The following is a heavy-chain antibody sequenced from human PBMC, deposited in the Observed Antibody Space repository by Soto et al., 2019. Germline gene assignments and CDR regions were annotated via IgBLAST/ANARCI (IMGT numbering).Heavy chain of an antibody. CDR2: INPRGGST. V-gene: IGHV1-46*01. Sequence: ASVKVSCKASGYTFTRYYIHWVRQAPGQGLDWMGIINPRGGSTTYAQKFQGRVTLTSDTSTSTAYMELSRLRSEDTAVYFCARDSIVARYYFDYWGQGTPVTVSS. CDR3: ARDSIVARYYFDY. CDR1: GYTFTRYY. J-gene: IGHJ4*02. D-gene: IGHD6-6*01.